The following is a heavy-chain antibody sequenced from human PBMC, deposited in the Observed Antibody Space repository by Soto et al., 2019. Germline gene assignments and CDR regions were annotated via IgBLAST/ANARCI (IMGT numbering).Heavy chain of an antibody. Sequence: SETLSLTCAVSGGSISSGGYSWSWIRQPPGKGLEWIGYIYHSGSTYYNPSLKSRVTISVDRSKNQFSLKLSSVTAADTAVYYCARDRGDWRWGPHYGMDVWGQGTTVTVSS. V-gene: IGHV4-30-2*01. D-gene: IGHD2-21*02. CDR3: ARDRGDWRWGPHYGMDV. CDR2: IYHSGST. CDR1: GGSISSGGYS. J-gene: IGHJ6*02.